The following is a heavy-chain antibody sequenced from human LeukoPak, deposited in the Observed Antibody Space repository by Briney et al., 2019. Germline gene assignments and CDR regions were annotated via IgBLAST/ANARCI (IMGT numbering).Heavy chain of an antibody. CDR2: ISYDGSNK. V-gene: IGHV3-30-3*01. D-gene: IGHD2-2*01. CDR3: ARETGARYQLLFSYGMDV. CDR1: GFTFSSYA. Sequence: GGSLRLSCAASGFTFSSYAMHWVRQAPGKRLEWVAVISYDGSNKYYADSVKGRFTISRDNSKNTLYLQMNSLRAEDTAVYYCARETGARYQLLFSYGMDVWGQGTTVTVSS. J-gene: IGHJ6*02.